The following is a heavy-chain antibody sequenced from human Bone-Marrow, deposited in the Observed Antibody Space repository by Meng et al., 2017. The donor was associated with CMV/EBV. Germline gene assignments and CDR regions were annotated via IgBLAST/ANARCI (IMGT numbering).Heavy chain of an antibody. CDR1: GASISNYY. V-gene: IGHV4-59*01. CDR3: ARGDGSGSYPRGYYYGMDV. CDR2: IYYSGST. Sequence: SEIRSLPCNVSGASISNYYWSWIRQPPGKGLEWIGYIYYSGSTNYSPSLKSRVTISVDTSKNQFSLKLSSVTAADTAVYYCARGDGSGSYPRGYYYGMDVWGQGTTVTVSS. J-gene: IGHJ6*01. D-gene: IGHD3-10*01.